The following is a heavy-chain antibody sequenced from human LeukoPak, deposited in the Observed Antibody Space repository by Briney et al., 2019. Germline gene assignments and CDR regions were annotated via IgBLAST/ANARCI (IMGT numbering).Heavy chain of an antibody. V-gene: IGHV1-18*01. Sequence: ALVKVSCKASGYTFSSYGISWVRQAPGQGLEWMGWISAYNGNTNGNTNYAQKFQGRVTMTTDRSTSTAYMELRSLRSDDTAVYYCARGASGSYSWFDPWGQGTLVTVSS. CDR1: GYTFSSYG. CDR3: ARGASGSYSWFDP. D-gene: IGHD1-26*01. J-gene: IGHJ5*02. CDR2: ISAYNGNTNGNT.